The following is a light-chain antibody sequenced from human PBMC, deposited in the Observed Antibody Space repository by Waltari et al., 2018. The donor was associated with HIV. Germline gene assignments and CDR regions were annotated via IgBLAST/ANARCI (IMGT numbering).Light chain of an antibody. Sequence: YVLTQPPSVSVAPGMTATITCGGDNIGGNSVHWYQLKPGKAPVVVIYDDRVRPSGIPERFSGSNSGNTATLTISGVVAGDEADYSCHVWDSRSDVVFGGGTKLTVL. CDR2: DDR. CDR3: HVWDSRSDVV. CDR1: NIGGNS. J-gene: IGLJ3*02. V-gene: IGLV3-21*04.